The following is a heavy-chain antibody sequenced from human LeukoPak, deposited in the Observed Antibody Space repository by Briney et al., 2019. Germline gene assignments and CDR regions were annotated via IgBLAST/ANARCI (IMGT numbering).Heavy chain of an antibody. CDR2: IYYSGST. CDR3: ARRSSITMVRGVPTDYGMDV. J-gene: IGHJ6*02. CDR1: GGSISSYY. V-gene: IGHV4-59*08. Sequence: SETLSLTCTVSGGSISSYYWSWIRQPPGKGLEWIGYIYYSGSTNYNPSLKSRVTISVDTSKNQFSLKLSSVTAADTAVYYCARRSSITMVRGVPTDYGMDVWDQGTTVTVSS. D-gene: IGHD3-10*01.